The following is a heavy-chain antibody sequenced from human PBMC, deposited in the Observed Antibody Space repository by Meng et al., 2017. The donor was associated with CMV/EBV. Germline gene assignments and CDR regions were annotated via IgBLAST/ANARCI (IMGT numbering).Heavy chain of an antibody. J-gene: IGHJ3*02. CDR1: GFTFSSYS. V-gene: IGHV3-48*04. D-gene: IGHD2-21*01. Sequence: GESLKISCAASGFTFSSYSMNWVRQAPGKGLEWVSYISSSSSTIYYADSVKGRFTISRDNAKNSLYLQMNSLRAEDTAVYYCASRAYCGGDCFDASDIWGQGTMVTVSS. CDR2: ISSSSSTI. CDR3: ASRAYCGGDCFDASDI.